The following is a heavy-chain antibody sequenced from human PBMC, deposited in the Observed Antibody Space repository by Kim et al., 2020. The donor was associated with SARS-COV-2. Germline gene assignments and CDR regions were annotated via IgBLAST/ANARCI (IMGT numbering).Heavy chain of an antibody. CDR3: ARAGMYSSGWDDAFDI. CDR1: GGTFSSYA. CDR2: IIPILGIA. D-gene: IGHD6-19*01. V-gene: IGHV1-69*04. J-gene: IGHJ3*02. Sequence: SVKVSCKASGGTFSSYAISWVRQAPGQGLEWMGRIIPILGIANYAQKFQGRVTITADKSTSTAYMELSSLRSEDTAVYYCARAGMYSSGWDDAFDIWGQ.